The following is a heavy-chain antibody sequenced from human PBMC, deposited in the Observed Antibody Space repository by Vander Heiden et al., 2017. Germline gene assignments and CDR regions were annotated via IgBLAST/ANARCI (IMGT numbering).Heavy chain of an antibody. Sequence: QVQVVESGGGLVKPGGSLRLSCAASGFTFSDFYMSWIRQAPGKGLKWVSYISPSGSTIFYADSVKGRFTISRDNAKNSLYLQMNSLRADDTAVYYCARSWGSYSYYFDYWGQGTLVPVSS. CDR3: ARSWGSYSYYFDY. CDR1: GFTFSDFY. D-gene: IGHD1-26*01. J-gene: IGHJ4*02. V-gene: IGHV3-11*01. CDR2: ISPSGSTI.